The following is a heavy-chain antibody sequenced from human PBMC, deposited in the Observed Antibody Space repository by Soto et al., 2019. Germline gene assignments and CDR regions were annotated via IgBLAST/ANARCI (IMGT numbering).Heavy chain of an antibody. V-gene: IGHV3-11*06. Sequence: PGGSLRLSCAGSGFTFGDSYMSWIRQAPGKGLEWLSYISPGSRYPAYADSVKGRFTISRDNAKRSLYLQKMRLTAEDTAIYYCGRGGGGGLFDPWGQGTMVTV. CDR2: ISPGSRYP. D-gene: IGHD2-15*01. CDR1: GFTFGDSY. J-gene: IGHJ5*02. CDR3: GRGGGGGLFDP.